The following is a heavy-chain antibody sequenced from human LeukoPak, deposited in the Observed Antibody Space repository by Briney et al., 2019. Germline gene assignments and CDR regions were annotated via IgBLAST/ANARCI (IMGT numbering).Heavy chain of an antibody. J-gene: IGHJ4*02. CDR2: ISFDGSQK. V-gene: IGHV3-30*02. D-gene: IGHD3-22*01. CDR1: GFTFSNYG. Sequence: PGGSLRLSCAASGFTFSNYGMHWVRQAPGKGLEWVALISFDGSQKYYADSVKGRFTISRDNSKSTVYLQMNSLRAEDTAVYYCAKGDSLGYWGQGTLVTVSS. CDR3: AKGDSLGY.